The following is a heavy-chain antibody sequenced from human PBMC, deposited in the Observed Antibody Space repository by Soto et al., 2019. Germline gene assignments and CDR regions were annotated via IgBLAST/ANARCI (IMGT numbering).Heavy chain of an antibody. Sequence: KPSETLSLTCDVSGGSISSGGYSWSWIRQPPGKGLEWIGYIYHSGSTYYNPSLKSRVTISVDRSKNQFSLKLTSVTAADTAVYYCARHRLGFDYWGQGTLVTVSS. D-gene: IGHD6-19*01. CDR1: GGSISSGGYS. CDR2: IYHSGST. V-gene: IGHV4-30-2*01. CDR3: ARHRLGFDY. J-gene: IGHJ4*02.